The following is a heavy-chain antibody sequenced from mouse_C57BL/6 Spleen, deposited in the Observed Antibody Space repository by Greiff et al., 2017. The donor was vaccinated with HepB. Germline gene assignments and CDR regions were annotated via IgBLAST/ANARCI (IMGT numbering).Heavy chain of an antibody. Sequence: QVQLQQSGAELAKPGASVKLSCKASGYTFTSYWMHWVKQRPGQGLEWIGYINPSSGYTKYNQKFKDKATLNADKSSSTAYMQRSSLSYEDAAVYYCARSEYAGYFCVWGTATPVTPSS. D-gene: IGHD5-1*01. CDR2: INPSSGYT. CDR3: ARSEYAGYFCV. J-gene: IGHJ1*03. CDR1: GYTFTSYW. V-gene: IGHV1-7*01.